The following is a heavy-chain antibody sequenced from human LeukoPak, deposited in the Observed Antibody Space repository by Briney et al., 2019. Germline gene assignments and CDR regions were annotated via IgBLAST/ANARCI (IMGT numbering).Heavy chain of an antibody. CDR2: ISAYNGNT. CDR3: ARDTDIVVVPAGPNWFDP. Sequence: ASVKVSCKASGYTFTSYGISWVRQAPGQGLEWMGWISAYNGNTNYAQKLQGRVTMTTDTSTSTAYMELRSLRSDDTAVYYCARDTDIVVVPAGPNWFDPWGQGTLVTVSS. V-gene: IGHV1-18*01. CDR1: GYTFTSYG. D-gene: IGHD2-2*01. J-gene: IGHJ5*02.